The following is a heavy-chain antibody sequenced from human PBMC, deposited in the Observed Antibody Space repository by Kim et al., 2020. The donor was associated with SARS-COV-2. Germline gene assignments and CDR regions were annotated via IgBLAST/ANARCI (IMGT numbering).Heavy chain of an antibody. CDR3: TRADDCAWCGY. D-gene: IGHD2-21*01. V-gene: IGHV3-13*04. CDR1: GFTFSSYH. Sequence: GGSLRLSCAASGFTFSSYHMHWVRQVTGKGLEWVACINSAGATFYSSSLKGRFSITIENAKNSLYLQMKSLPAGDKAVYYCTRADDCAWCGYWFHATLVT. J-gene: IGHJ4*01. CDR2: INSAGAT.